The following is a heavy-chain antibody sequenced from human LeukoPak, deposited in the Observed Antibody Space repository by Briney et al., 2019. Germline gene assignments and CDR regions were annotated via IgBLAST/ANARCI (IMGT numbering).Heavy chain of an antibody. Sequence: GGSLRLSCAASGFTFSSYSMNWVRQAPGKGLEWVSYISSSSSTIYYADSVKGRFTISRDNAKNSLYLQMNGLRAEDTAVYYCARAARHYYYYYYMDVWGKGTTVTVSS. J-gene: IGHJ6*03. CDR2: ISSSSSTI. CDR1: GFTFSSYS. CDR3: ARAARHYYYYYYMDV. V-gene: IGHV3-48*01.